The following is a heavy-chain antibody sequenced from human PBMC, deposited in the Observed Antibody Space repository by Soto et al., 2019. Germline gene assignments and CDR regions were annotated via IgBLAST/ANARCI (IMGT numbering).Heavy chain of an antibody. D-gene: IGHD2-8*01. J-gene: IGHJ4*02. V-gene: IGHV3-33*01. CDR2: IWYDGSNK. Sequence: QVQLVESGGGVVQPGRSLRLSCAASGFTFSSYGMHWVRQAPGKGLEWVAVIWYDGSNKYYADSVKGRFTISRDNSKNTLYLQMNSLRAEDTAVYYCARAEGYCTNGVCLSPGFDYWGQGTLVTVSS. CDR3: ARAEGYCTNGVCLSPGFDY. CDR1: GFTFSSYG.